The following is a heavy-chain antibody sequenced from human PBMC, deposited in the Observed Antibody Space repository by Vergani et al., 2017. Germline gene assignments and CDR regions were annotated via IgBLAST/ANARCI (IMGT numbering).Heavy chain of an antibody. D-gene: IGHD2-2*01. V-gene: IGHV3-21*01. CDR2: ISSSSSYI. Sequence: EVQLMESGGGLVKPGGSLRLSCAASGFTFSSYSMNWVRQSPGKGLEWVSAISSSSSYIYYADSVKGRFTISRYNAKNSLYLQMNSLRADDTAVYYCARAYCSSTSCYGGYWGQGTLVTVSS. J-gene: IGHJ4*02. CDR1: GFTFSSYS. CDR3: ARAYCSSTSCYGGY.